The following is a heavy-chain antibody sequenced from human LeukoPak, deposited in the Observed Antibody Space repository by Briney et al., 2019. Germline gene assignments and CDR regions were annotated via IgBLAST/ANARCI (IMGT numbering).Heavy chain of an antibody. Sequence: GGSLRLSCAASGFTFSNYALSWVRQAPGKGLEWVSTISGSGDATYYADSVKGRFTISRDNSKNTLYLQMNSLRAEDTAVYYCARLYYYDSSGYYASHSAFDIWGQGTMVTVSS. CDR3: ARLYYYDSSGYYASHSAFDI. J-gene: IGHJ3*02. V-gene: IGHV3-23*01. CDR1: GFTFSNYA. CDR2: ISGSGDAT. D-gene: IGHD3-22*01.